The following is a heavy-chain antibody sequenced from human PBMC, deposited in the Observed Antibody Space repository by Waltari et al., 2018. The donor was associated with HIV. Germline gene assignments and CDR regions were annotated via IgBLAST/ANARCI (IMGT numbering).Heavy chain of an antibody. CDR1: GFNFRNFA. CDR2: LNRSGSTG. CDR3: AKSMRDLRPSAFDV. V-gene: IGHV3-23*01. D-gene: IGHD2-8*01. Sequence: EVQLLESGGGLVQPGGSLRLSCAASGFNFRNFAMSRVRQAPGKGPEWVSALNRSGSTGSNADYGKGRFTIARDFSNNTLFLQTNNLRAEDTAVYFCAKSMRDLRPSAFDVWGQGTMVAISS. J-gene: IGHJ3*01.